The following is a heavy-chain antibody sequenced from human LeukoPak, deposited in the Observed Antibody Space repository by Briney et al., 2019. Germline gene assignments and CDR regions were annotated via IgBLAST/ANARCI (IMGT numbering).Heavy chain of an antibody. CDR3: ARVGTGTTRDY. Sequence: QAWGSLRLSCAAPGFPFSSHWMPWVRQTPGKGLVWVSRISIDGSSTSYADSVKGRFTISRNNAKSTLYLQMNSLTAEDTAVYYCARVGTGTTRDYWGQGTLVTVSS. CDR2: ISIDGSST. D-gene: IGHD1-14*01. V-gene: IGHV3-74*01. CDR1: GFPFSSHW. J-gene: IGHJ4*02.